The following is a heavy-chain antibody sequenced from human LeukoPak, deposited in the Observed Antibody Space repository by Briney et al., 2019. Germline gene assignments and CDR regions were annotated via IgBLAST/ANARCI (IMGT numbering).Heavy chain of an antibody. CDR1: GGSISISSYY. Sequence: PSETLSLTCTVSGGSISISSYYWGWIRQPPVKGLEWIGSIYYSGSTYYNPSLKSRVTISVDTSKNQFSLKLSSVTAADTAMYYCAVLRGQDAGYRGQGTLVTVSS. J-gene: IGHJ4*02. CDR3: AVLRGQDAGY. V-gene: IGHV4-39*01. CDR2: IYYSGST.